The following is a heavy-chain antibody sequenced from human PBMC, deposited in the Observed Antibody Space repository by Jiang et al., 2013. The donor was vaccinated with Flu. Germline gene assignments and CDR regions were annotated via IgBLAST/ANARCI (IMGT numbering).Heavy chain of an antibody. CDR1: GGSISSYY. Sequence: GSGLVKPSETLSLTCSVSGGSISSYYWSWIRQPPGKGLEWIGYIHYSGSTNYNPSLNSRVTISLDTSKNQFSPNLIFVTAADTAVYYCARVDNAGSRRWFDPWGQGTLVTVSS. CDR2: IHYSGST. J-gene: IGHJ5*02. V-gene: IGHV4-59*01. D-gene: IGHD3-10*01. CDR3: ARVDNAGSRRWFDP.